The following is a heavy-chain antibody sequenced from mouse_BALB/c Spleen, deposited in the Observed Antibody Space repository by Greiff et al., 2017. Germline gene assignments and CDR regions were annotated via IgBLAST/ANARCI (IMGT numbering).Heavy chain of an antibody. CDR3: ARLITTRGVFDY. Sequence: VQLQQSGAELVRPGTSVKISCKASGYTFTNYWLGWAKQRPGHGLEWIGDIYPGGGYTNYNEKFKGKATLTADTSSSTAYMQLSSLTSEDSAVYFCARLITTRGVFDYWGQGTTLTVSS. J-gene: IGHJ2*01. CDR2: IYPGGGYT. V-gene: IGHV1-63*01. CDR1: GYTFTNYW. D-gene: IGHD2-4*01.